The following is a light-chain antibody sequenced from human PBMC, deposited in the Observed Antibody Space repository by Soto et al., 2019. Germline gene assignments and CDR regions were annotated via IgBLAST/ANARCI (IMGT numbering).Light chain of an antibody. V-gene: IGLV1-44*01. CDR2: SNN. Sequence: QSVLTQPPSASGTPGQRVTISCSGSSSNIGSNTVNWYQQLPRTAPKLLIYSNNQRPSGVPDRFSGSKSGTSASLAISGLQSEDEAEYYCAACDDSLNGPVFGGGTKLTVL. CDR3: AACDDSLNGPV. CDR1: SSNIGSNT. J-gene: IGLJ3*02.